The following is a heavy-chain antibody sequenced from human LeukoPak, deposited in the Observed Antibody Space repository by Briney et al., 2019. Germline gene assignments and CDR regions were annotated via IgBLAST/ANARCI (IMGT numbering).Heavy chain of an antibody. CDR2: MKQDGSEK. D-gene: IGHD7-27*01. CDR1: GFTFSRYW. Sequence: KPGGSLRLSCAASGFTFSRYWMTWVRQAPGKGLEWVAHMKQDGSEKYYVDSVKGRFTISRDNDKTSLYLQMSSLRAEDTAVYYCARDLTGEGVGAFDIWGRGTMVTVSS. CDR3: ARDLTGEGVGAFDI. J-gene: IGHJ3*02. V-gene: IGHV3-7*01.